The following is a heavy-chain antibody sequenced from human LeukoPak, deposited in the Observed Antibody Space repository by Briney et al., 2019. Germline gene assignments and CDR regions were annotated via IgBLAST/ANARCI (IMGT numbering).Heavy chain of an antibody. CDR3: ARYVVGYYGSSGYYFFQH. J-gene: IGHJ1*01. V-gene: IGHV1-2*02. D-gene: IGHD3-22*01. CDR2: INYKSGGT. CDR1: GYTFSGYY. Sequence: DSVTVSCTVSGYTFSGYYMNWVRQAPGQGLEWMGWINYKSGGTNYAQKIKGRVTITRDTYNSTAYMEMSRLRADDTAVYYWARYVVGYYGSSGYYFFQHWGEGTLLTVSS.